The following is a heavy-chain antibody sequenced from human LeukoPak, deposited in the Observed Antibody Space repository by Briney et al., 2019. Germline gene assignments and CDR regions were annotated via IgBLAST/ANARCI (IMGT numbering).Heavy chain of an antibody. CDR1: GFTFTGYA. J-gene: IGHJ4*02. V-gene: IGHV3-23*01. CDR2: ISAGGENT. Sequence: GESLRLSCAASGFTFTGYAMSWVRQAPGKGLEWVSAISAGGENTDYADSVKGRFTISRDNSKNTLYLQVNSLRAEDTAAYYCAKSEGSSSARRFDYWGRGTLVTVSS. CDR3: AKSEGSSSARRFDY. D-gene: IGHD6-19*01.